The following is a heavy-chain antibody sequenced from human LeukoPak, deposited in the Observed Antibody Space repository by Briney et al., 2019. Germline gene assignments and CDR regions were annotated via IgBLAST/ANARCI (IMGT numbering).Heavy chain of an antibody. D-gene: IGHD5-12*01. V-gene: IGHV3-48*04. CDR1: GFTFSSYS. J-gene: IGHJ6*02. Sequence: GGSLRLSCAASGFTFSSYSMNWVRQAPGKGLEWVSYISSSSSTIYYADSVKGRFTISRDNAKNSLYLQMNSLRAEDTAVYYCARFSGYDTTDYYYGMDVWGQGTTVTVSS. CDR2: ISSSSSTI. CDR3: ARFSGYDTTDYYYGMDV.